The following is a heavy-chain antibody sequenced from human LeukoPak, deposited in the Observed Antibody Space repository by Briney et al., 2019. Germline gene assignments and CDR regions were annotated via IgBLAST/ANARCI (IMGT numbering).Heavy chain of an antibody. Sequence: PSETLSHTCTVSGGSISSYYWSWIRQPAGKGLEWIGRIYTSGSTNYNPSLKSRVTMSVDTSKYQFSLKLSSVTAADTAVYYCASITVTYFDYWGQGTLVTVSS. CDR2: IYTSGST. D-gene: IGHD4-17*01. CDR3: ASITVTYFDY. J-gene: IGHJ4*02. V-gene: IGHV4-4*07. CDR1: GGSISSYY.